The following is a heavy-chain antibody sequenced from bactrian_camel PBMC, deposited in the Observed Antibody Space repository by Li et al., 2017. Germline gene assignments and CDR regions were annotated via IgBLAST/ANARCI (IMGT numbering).Heavy chain of an antibody. D-gene: IGHD7*01. CDR1: EHSHTRYC. CDR3: AADCGIQKPDGSWISESNN. V-gene: IGHV3-3*01. J-gene: IGHJ4*01. Sequence: VQLVESGGDSVQAGGSLRLSCTASEHSHTRYCMGWFRQARGPEREGVATIDTTGKITYSDSVKGRFTISQDNARNTVYLQMNNLKVEDTGMYYCAADCGIQKPDGSWISESNNWGQGTQVTVS. CDR2: IDTTGKIT.